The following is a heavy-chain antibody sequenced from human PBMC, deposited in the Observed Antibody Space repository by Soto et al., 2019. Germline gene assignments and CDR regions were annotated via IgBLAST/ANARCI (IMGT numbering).Heavy chain of an antibody. J-gene: IGHJ4*02. CDR3: ARGVTMVRGVIHTPYFDY. CDR2: IYYSGST. V-gene: IGHV4-31*03. CDR1: GGSISSGGYY. D-gene: IGHD3-10*01. Sequence: QVQLQESGPGLVKPSQTLSLTCTVSGGSISSGGYYWSWIRQHPGKGLEWIGYIYYSGSTYYNPSLKLRVTISVDPSKNQFSLKLSSVTAADTAVYYCARGVTMVRGVIHTPYFDYWGQGTLVTVSS.